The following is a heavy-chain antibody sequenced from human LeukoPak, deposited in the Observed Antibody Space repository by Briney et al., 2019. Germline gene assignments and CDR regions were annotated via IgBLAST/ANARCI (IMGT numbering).Heavy chain of an antibody. Sequence: PGGSLRLSCAASGFSVSSNYMNWVRQAPGKGLEWVSYISGSGSTLWYADSVKGRFTISRDNAKNSLYLQMNSLRDEDTAVYYCARDQDYAFDYWGQGTLVTVSS. CDR2: ISGSGSTL. D-gene: IGHD4-17*01. J-gene: IGHJ4*02. V-gene: IGHV3-48*02. CDR1: GFSVSSNY. CDR3: ARDQDYAFDY.